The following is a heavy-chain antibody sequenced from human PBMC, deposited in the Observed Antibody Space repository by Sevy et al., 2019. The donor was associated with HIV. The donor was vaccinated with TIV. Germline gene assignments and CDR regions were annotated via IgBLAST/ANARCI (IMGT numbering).Heavy chain of an antibody. D-gene: IGHD5-18*01. CDR1: GFTVNSNY. CDR2: IHSYDTT. V-gene: IGHV3-66*01. CDR3: ARGKSGYGYALNY. Sequence: GGSLRLSCAASGFTVNSNYMTWVRQAPGKGLEGVSVIHSYDTTYHADSVKDRFTISRDDFKNTLYLHMGSLGAEDTAVYYCARGKSGYGYALNYWGQGTLVTVSS. J-gene: IGHJ4*02.